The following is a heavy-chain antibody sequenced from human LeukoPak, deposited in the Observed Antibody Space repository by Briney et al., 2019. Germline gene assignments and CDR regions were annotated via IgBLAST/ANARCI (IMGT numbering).Heavy chain of an antibody. D-gene: IGHD1-14*01. CDR1: GFTFDEYG. CDR2: INWNGGSE. J-gene: IGHJ3*02. Sequence: GGSLRLSCVASGFTFDEYGMSWVRQAPGKGLEWVAGINWNGGSEGYADSVKGRFTISRDNAKNSLYLQMNSLRAEDKAFYYCASDHTGRGGAVDIWGQGTMVTVS. CDR3: ASDHTGRGGAVDI. V-gene: IGHV3-20*04.